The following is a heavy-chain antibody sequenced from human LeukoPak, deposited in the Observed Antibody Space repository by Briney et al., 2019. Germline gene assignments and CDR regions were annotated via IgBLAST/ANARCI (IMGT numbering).Heavy chain of an antibody. Sequence: PSETLSLTCTVSGDSISSSSYYWGWIRQPPGKGLEWIGSIYYSGSTYYNPSLKSRVTISVDTSNNQFSLKLSSVTAADTAVYYCARQNAVAGTGDYWGQGTLVTVSS. D-gene: IGHD6-19*01. J-gene: IGHJ4*02. CDR2: IYYSGST. CDR3: ARQNAVAGTGDY. V-gene: IGHV4-39*01. CDR1: GDSISSSSYY.